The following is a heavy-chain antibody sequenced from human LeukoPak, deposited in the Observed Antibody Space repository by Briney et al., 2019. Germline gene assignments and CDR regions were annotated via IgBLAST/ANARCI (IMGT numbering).Heavy chain of an antibody. CDR1: GFTFRSYS. J-gene: IGHJ4*02. CDR2: ISSSSSYV. Sequence: GGSLRLSCAASGFTFRSYSMNWVRQAPGKGLEWVSSISSSSSYVYYADSVKGRFTISRDNAKNSLYLQMNSLRAEDTAVYYCARYRTYYDSWSGYDDYWGQGTLVTVSS. CDR3: ARYRTYYDSWSGYDDY. D-gene: IGHD3-3*01. V-gene: IGHV3-21*01.